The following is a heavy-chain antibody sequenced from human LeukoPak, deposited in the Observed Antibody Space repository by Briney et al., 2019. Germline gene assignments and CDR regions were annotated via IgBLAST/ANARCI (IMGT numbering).Heavy chain of an antibody. CDR3: ARDGGYCTNGVCYAQNRRWFDP. J-gene: IGHJ5*02. V-gene: IGHV1-69*06. Sequence: ASEKVSCKASGYTFTGYYIHWVRQAPGQGLEWMGGIIPIFGTANYAQKFQGRVTITADKSTSTAYMELSSLRSEDTAVYYCARDGGYCTNGVCYAQNRRWFDPWGQGTLVTVSS. CDR1: GYTFTGYY. D-gene: IGHD2-8*01. CDR2: IIPIFGTA.